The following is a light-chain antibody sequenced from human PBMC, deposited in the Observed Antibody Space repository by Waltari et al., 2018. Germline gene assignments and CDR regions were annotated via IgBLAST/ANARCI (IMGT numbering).Light chain of an antibody. CDR2: GAS. CDR3: QQYGSSPR. CDR1: QSVSSSY. V-gene: IGKV3-20*01. J-gene: IGKJ4*01. Sequence: EIVLTQSPDTLSLSPGERATLSCRASQSVSSSYLARYQQKPGQAPRLLIYGASSRATGIPDRFSGSGSGTDFTLTISRLEPEDFAVYYCQQYGSSPRFGGGTKVEIK.